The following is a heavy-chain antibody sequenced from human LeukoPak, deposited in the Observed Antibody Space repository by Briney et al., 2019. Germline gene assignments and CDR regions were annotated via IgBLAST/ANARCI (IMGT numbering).Heavy chain of an antibody. J-gene: IGHJ4*02. CDR3: AREPMWYYDSSGYSRYPRFDY. V-gene: IGHV1-18*01. D-gene: IGHD3-22*01. CDR1: GYTFTNYG. Sequence: GASVKVSCKASGYTFTNYGISWVRQAPGQGLEWMGWISAYNGNTNYAQKLQGRVTMTTDTSTSTAYMELRSLRSDDTAVYYCAREPMWYYDSSGYSRYPRFDYWGQGTLVTVSS. CDR2: ISAYNGNT.